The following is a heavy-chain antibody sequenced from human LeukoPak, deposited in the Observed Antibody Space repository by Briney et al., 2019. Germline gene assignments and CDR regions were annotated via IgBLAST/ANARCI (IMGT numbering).Heavy chain of an antibody. J-gene: IGHJ6*03. V-gene: IGHV1-46*01. CDR3: ARGDEAAAGSRSSYYMDV. Sequence: ASVKVSCKTSGYTFTGYYMHWVRQAPGQGLEWMGIINPSGGSTSYAQKFQGRVTMTRDMSTSTVYMELSSLRSEDTAVYYCARGDEAAAGSRSSYYMDVWGKGTTVTVSS. D-gene: IGHD6-13*01. CDR1: GYTFTGYY. CDR2: INPSGGST.